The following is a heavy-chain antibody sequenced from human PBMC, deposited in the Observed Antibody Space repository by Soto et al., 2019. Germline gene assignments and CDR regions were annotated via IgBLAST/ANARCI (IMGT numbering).Heavy chain of an antibody. D-gene: IGHD3-16*02. CDR1: GYSFTTYG. J-gene: IGHJ4*01. CDR3: ARYLAGGYLGELSFFDY. V-gene: IGHV7-4-1*02. CDR2: FNTYTGNP. Sequence: ASVKVSCNASGYSFTTYGMNWVPQAPGQGLEWMGWFNTYTGNPTYAQGFTGRFVFSMDTSASTAYLQISSLKAEDMAMYYCARYLAGGYLGELSFFDYWGHGTLVTVSS.